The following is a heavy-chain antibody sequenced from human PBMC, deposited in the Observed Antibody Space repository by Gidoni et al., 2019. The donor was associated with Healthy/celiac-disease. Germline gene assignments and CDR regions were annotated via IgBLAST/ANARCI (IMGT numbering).Heavy chain of an antibody. D-gene: IGHD3-10*01. CDR2: IIPIFGTA. CDR1: GGTFSSYA. CDR3: ARVAIGSIRGVITHYYYGMDV. V-gene: IGHV1-69*01. J-gene: IGHJ6*02. Sequence: QVQLVQSGAEVQKPGSPVKVSCKASGGTFSSYAISWGRQGTGQGLEWMGGIIPIFGTANYAQKFQCRVTITADESTSTAYMELSSLRSEDTAVYYCARVAIGSIRGVITHYYYGMDVWGQGTTVTVSS.